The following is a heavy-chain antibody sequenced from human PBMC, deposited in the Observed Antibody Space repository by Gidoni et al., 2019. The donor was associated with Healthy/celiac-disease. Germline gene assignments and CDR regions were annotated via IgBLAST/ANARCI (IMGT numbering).Heavy chain of an antibody. Sequence: QVQLVESGGGVVQPGRSLRLSCAAAGFTFGSYAMHWVRQAPGKGLEWVAVISYDGSNKYDADSVKGRFTISRDNSKNTLYLQMNSLRAEDTAVYYCAKTDIVLMVYAISAFDYWGQGTLVTVSS. CDR1: GFTFGSYA. V-gene: IGHV3-30*04. D-gene: IGHD2-8*01. J-gene: IGHJ4*02. CDR2: ISYDGSNK. CDR3: AKTDIVLMVYAISAFDY.